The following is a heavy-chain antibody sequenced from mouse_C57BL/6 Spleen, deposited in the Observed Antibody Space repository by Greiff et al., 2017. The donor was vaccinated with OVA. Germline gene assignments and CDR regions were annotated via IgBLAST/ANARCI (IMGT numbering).Heavy chain of an antibody. D-gene: IGHD3-3*01. CDR1: GFTFSSYG. CDR3: AREGLGHCDY. J-gene: IGHJ2*01. CDR2: ISSGGSYT. V-gene: IGHV5-4*01. Sequence: EVHLVESGGDLVKPGGSLKLSCAASGFTFSSYGMSWVRQTPDKRLEWVATISSGGSYTYYPDNVKGRFTISRDNAKNNLYLQMSHLKSEDTAMYYCAREGLGHCDYWGKGTTLTVSS.